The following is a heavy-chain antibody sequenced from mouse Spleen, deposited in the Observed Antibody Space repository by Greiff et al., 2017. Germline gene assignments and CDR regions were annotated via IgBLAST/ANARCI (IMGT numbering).Heavy chain of an antibody. Sequence: VQLQQSGPELVKPGASVKISCKASGYSFTDYNMNWVKQSNGKSLEWIGVINPNYGTTSYNQKFKGKATLTVDQSSSTAYMQLNSLTSEDSAVYYCARGGFITTATAWFVYWGQGTLVTVSA. J-gene: IGHJ3*01. V-gene: IGHV1-39*01. D-gene: IGHD1-2*01. CDR1: GYSFTDYN. CDR3: ARGGFITTATAWFVY. CDR2: INPNYGTT.